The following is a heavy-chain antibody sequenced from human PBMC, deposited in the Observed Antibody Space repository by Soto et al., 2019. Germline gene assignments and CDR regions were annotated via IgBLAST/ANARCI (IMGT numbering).Heavy chain of an antibody. Sequence: EVQLLESGGGLVQPGGSLRLSCAASGFTFSSYAMSWVRQAPGKGLEWVSAISGSGGSTYYADSVKGRFTISRDNSKNTLYLQMNSLRAEDTAVYYCAKAPDMITFGGVIVYGGAFDIWGQGTMVTVSS. D-gene: IGHD3-16*02. V-gene: IGHV3-23*01. CDR2: ISGSGGST. CDR1: GFTFSSYA. CDR3: AKAPDMITFGGVIVYGGAFDI. J-gene: IGHJ3*02.